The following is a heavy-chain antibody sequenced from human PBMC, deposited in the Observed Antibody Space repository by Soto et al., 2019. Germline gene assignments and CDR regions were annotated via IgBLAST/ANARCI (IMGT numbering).Heavy chain of an antibody. CDR3: AKDRKTGSGWYWDY. Sequence: EVQLLESGGGLLQSGGSLRLSCAASGFTFSSYAMSWVRQAPGKGLEWVSGISASGVSTYYADSVKGRFTISRDNSENTLYLQMNSLRAEDTALYYCAKDRKTGSGWYWDYWGQGTLVTVSS. V-gene: IGHV3-23*01. D-gene: IGHD6-19*01. J-gene: IGHJ4*02. CDR2: ISASGVST. CDR1: GFTFSSYA.